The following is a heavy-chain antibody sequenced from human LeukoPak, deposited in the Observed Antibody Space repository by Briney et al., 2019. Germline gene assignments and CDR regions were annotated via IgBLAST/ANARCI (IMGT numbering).Heavy chain of an antibody. J-gene: IGHJ6*03. V-gene: IGHV1-18*01. Sequence: GASVKVSCKASGYTFTSYGISWVRQAPGQGLEWMGWISAYNGNTNYAQKLQGRVTMTTDTSTSTAYMELRSLRSDDTAVYYCARRNQLLSTFLSYYYYYYMDVGGKGTTVTVSS. D-gene: IGHD2-2*01. CDR2: ISAYNGNT. CDR1: GYTFTSYG. CDR3: ARRNQLLSTFLSYYYYYYMDV.